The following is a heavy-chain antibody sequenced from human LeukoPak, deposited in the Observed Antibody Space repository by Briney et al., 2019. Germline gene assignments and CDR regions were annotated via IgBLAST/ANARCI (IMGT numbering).Heavy chain of an antibody. D-gene: IGHD6-13*01. Sequence: SQTLSLTCTVSGGSISSGGYYWSWIRQHPGKGLEWIGYTYYSGSTYYNPSLKGRVTISVDTSKNQFSLKLSSVTAADTAVYYCARVVGIAAAAEYYFDYWGQGTLVTVSS. V-gene: IGHV4-31*03. CDR1: GGSISSGGYY. CDR3: ARVVGIAAAAEYYFDY. CDR2: TYYSGST. J-gene: IGHJ4*02.